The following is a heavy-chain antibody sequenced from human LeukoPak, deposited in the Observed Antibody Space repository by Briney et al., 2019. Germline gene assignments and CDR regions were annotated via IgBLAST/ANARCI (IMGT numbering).Heavy chain of an antibody. D-gene: IGHD5-24*01. CDR2: ISSSSSTI. CDR3: ARDFTRDGYGY. V-gene: IGHV3-48*01. J-gene: IGHJ4*02. Sequence: PGGSLRLSCAASGFTFSSYSMNWVRQAPGKGLEWVSYISSSSSTIYYADSVKGRFTISRDNAKNSLYLQMNSLRAEDTAVYYCARDFTRDGYGYWGQGTLVTVSS. CDR1: GFTFSSYS.